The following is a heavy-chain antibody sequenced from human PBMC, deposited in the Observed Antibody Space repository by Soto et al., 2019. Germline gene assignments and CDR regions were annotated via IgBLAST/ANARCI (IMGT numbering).Heavy chain of an antibody. Sequence: GESLKISCKGSGYSFTSYWIGWVRQMPGKGLELMGIIYPGDSDTRYSPSFQGQVTISADKSISTAYLQWSSLKASDTAMYYCARALDFWSAYFDYWGQGSLVTVSS. CDR2: IYPGDSDT. CDR3: ARALDFWSAYFDY. V-gene: IGHV5-51*01. CDR1: GYSFTSYW. D-gene: IGHD3-3*01. J-gene: IGHJ4*02.